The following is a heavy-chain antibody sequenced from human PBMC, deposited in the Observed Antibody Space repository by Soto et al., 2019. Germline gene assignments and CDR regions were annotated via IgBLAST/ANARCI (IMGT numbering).Heavy chain of an antibody. CDR2: ISAYNGNT. V-gene: IGHV1-18*01. CDR3: ARVVNRFYGGNSADNWFDP. D-gene: IGHD4-17*01. Sequence: QVQLVQSGAEVKKPGASVKVSCKASGYTFTSYGISWVRQAPGQGLEWMGWISAYNGNTNYAQKLQGRVTMTTDTSPSTAYMELRSLRSDDTAVYYCARVVNRFYGGNSADNWFDPWGQGTLVTVSS. CDR1: GYTFTSYG. J-gene: IGHJ5*02.